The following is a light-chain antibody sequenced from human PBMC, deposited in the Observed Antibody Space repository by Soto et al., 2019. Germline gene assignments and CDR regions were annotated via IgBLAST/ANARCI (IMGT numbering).Light chain of an antibody. CDR3: SSYTSSSLDFYV. Sequence: QSALTQPSSVSGSPGQSITISCTGTSSDVGGYNYVSWYQQHPGKAPKLMIYDVSNRPSGVSNRFSGSKSGNTASLTISGLQAEDGADYYCSSYTSSSLDFYVFGTGTKVTVL. V-gene: IGLV2-14*01. CDR1: SSDVGGYNY. CDR2: DVS. J-gene: IGLJ1*01.